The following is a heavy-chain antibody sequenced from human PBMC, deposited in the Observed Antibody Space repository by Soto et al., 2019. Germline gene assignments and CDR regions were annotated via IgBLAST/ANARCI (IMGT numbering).Heavy chain of an antibody. CDR1: GGTFSSYA. CDR2: IIPIFGTA. D-gene: IGHD3-3*01. CDR3: ARDRPHDFWSGYSSNDAFDI. V-gene: IGHV1-69*06. Sequence: SVQVSCKASGGTFSSYAISWVRQAPGQGLEWMGGIIPIFGTANYAQKFQGRVTITADKSASTAYMELSSLRSEDTAVYYCARDRPHDFWSGYSSNDAFDIWGQGTMVTVSS. J-gene: IGHJ3*02.